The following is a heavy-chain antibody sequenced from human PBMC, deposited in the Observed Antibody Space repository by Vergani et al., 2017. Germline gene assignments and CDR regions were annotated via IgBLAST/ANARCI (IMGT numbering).Heavy chain of an antibody. CDR3: ARVGLSYYDSSGYYYAPGGWFDP. CDR2: IDPSDSYT. D-gene: IGHD3-22*01. V-gene: IGHV5-10-1*03. Sequence: EVQLVQSGAEVKKPGESLRISCKGSGYSFTSYWISWVRQMPGKGLEWMGRIDPSDSYTNYSPSFQCHVTISADKSISTAYLQWSSLKASDTAMYYCARVGLSYYDSSGYYYAPGGWFDPWGQGTLVTVSS. J-gene: IGHJ5*02. CDR1: GYSFTSYW.